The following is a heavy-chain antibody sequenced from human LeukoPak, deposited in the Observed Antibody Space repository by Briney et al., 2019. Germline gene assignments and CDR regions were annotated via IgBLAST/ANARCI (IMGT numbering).Heavy chain of an antibody. J-gene: IGHJ4*02. CDR3: AKRGITMVRGVIGPYYFDY. CDR2: ISGSGGST. V-gene: IGHV3-23*01. D-gene: IGHD3-10*01. CDR1: GFTFSSYA. Sequence: PGGSLRLSCAASGFTFSSYAMSWVRQAPGKGLEWVSAISGSGGSTYYADSVKGRFTISRDNSKNTLYLQMNSLRAEDTAVYYCAKRGITMVRGVIGPYYFDYWGQGTLVTASS.